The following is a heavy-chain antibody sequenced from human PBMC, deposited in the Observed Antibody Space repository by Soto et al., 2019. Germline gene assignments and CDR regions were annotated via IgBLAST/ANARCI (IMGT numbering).Heavy chain of an antibody. Sequence: GGSLRLSCAASGFTFSSYWMSWVRQAPGKGLEWVANIKQDGSEKYYVDSVKGRFTISRDNAKNSLYLQMNSLRAEDTAVYYCARDKRSLVPVDSDYYYYGMDVWGQGTTVTVSS. CDR2: IKQDGSEK. CDR1: GFTFSSYW. J-gene: IGHJ6*02. D-gene: IGHD2-2*01. CDR3: ARDKRSLVPVDSDYYYYGMDV. V-gene: IGHV3-7*05.